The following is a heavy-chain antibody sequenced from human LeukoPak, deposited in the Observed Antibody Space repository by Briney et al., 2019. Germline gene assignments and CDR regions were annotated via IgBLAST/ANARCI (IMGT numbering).Heavy chain of an antibody. V-gene: IGHV4-39*01. CDR2: MLYSGNT. D-gene: IGHD5-12*01. CDR1: GDSISSSNYY. CDR3: ARHRPYGGYDD. Sequence: PSETLSLTCIVSGDSISSSNYYWGWIRQPPGEGLEWIGSMLYSGNTYYNPSLKSRFAIYADTSKNELSLGVNSVTTADAAVYFCARHRPYGGYDDWGQGTLVTVSS. J-gene: IGHJ4*02.